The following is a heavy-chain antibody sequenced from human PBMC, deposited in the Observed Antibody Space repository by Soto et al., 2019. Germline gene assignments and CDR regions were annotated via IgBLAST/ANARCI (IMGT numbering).Heavy chain of an antibody. Sequence: QVQLVESGGGVVQPGRSLRLSCAASGFTFSSYAMHWVRQAPGKGLEWVAVISYDGSNKYYADSVKGRFTISRDNSKNTMYLQMNSLRAEDTAVYYCAREGIAAAGGYYSFDYWGQGTLVTVSS. CDR1: GFTFSSYA. CDR2: ISYDGSNK. J-gene: IGHJ4*02. D-gene: IGHD6-13*01. V-gene: IGHV3-30-3*01. CDR3: AREGIAAAGGYYSFDY.